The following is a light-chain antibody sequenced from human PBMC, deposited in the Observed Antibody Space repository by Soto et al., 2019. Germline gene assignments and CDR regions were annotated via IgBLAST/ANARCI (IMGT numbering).Light chain of an antibody. CDR1: QSVSNRR. Sequence: ENMFAQSSGTLSLSSWGRDTPFCRASQSVSNRRLVWYQQKPGQAPRFLIYGASTRPTGIPDRFSGSGSGIDFTLTISRLEPEDFAVYYCKQYGSSLIFGQGTRLEIK. J-gene: IGKJ5*01. CDR2: GAS. V-gene: IGKV3-20*01. CDR3: KQYGSSLI.